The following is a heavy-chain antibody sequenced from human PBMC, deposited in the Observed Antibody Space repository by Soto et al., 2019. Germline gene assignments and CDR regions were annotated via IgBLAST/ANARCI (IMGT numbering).Heavy chain of an antibody. CDR1: GGSISSYY. CDR2: IYTSGST. CDR3: ARGYDFWSGEDYYYGMDV. V-gene: IGHV4-4*07. Sequence: SETLSLTCTDSGGSISSYYWSWIRQPAWKGLEWIGRIYTSGSTNYNPSLKSRVTMSVDTSKNQFSLKLSSVTAADTAVYYCARGYDFWSGEDYYYGMDVWGQGTTVTVSS. J-gene: IGHJ6*02. D-gene: IGHD3-3*01.